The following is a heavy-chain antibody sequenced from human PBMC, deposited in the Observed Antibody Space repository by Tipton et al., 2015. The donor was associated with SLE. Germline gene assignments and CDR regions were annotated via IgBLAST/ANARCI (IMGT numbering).Heavy chain of an antibody. Sequence: TLSLTCSVSGGSITNRRYYWGWVRRPPGKGLEWIGSASYSGNTYYTPSLKSRVTVSLDTSKKQVSLMVRSVTAADTAVYYCARGGIQLWNWFDPWGQGTLVTVSS. CDR2: ASYSGNT. CDR3: ARGGIQLWNWFDP. D-gene: IGHD5-18*01. V-gene: IGHV4-39*07. J-gene: IGHJ5*02. CDR1: GGSITNRRYY.